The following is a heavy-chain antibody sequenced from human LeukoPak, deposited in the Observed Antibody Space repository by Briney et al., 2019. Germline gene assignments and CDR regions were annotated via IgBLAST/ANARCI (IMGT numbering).Heavy chain of an antibody. CDR1: GGSISSSSYY. J-gene: IGHJ4*02. D-gene: IGHD1-1*01. CDR2: IYYSGST. CDR3: ARDPASTTGTTAEA. V-gene: IGHV4-39*07. Sequence: SETLSLTCTVSGGSISSSSYYWGWIRQPPGKGLEWIGSIYYSGSTYYNPSLKSRVTISVDTSKNQFSLKLSSVTAADTAVYYCARDPASTTGTTAEAWGQGTLVTVSS.